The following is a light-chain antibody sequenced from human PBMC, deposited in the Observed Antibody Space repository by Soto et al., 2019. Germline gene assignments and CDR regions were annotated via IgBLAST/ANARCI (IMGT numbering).Light chain of an antibody. Sequence: HSALTQPASVSGSPGQSITISCTGTSSDVGGYNYVSWYQQHPGKAPKLMIYEVSNRPSGVSNRFSGSKSGNTASLTISGLQAEDEADYYCSSYTSSSIDYVFGTGTKVTVL. J-gene: IGLJ1*01. CDR1: SSDVGGYNY. V-gene: IGLV2-14*01. CDR3: SSYTSSSIDYV. CDR2: EVS.